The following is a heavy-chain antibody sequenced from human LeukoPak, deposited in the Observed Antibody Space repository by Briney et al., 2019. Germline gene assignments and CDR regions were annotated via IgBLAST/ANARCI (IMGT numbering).Heavy chain of an antibody. CDR3: ARVDKGSIYGDYEGY. J-gene: IGHJ4*02. CDR2: ISSSGSTI. V-gene: IGHV3-11*01. D-gene: IGHD4-17*01. CDR1: GFTFSRYD. Sequence: PGGSLRLSCAASGFTFSRYDLSCIRQAPGEGLEWVSYISSSGSTIYYADSVKGRFTISRDNAKNSLYLQMNSLRAEDTAVYYCARVDKGSIYGDYEGYWGQGTLVTVSS.